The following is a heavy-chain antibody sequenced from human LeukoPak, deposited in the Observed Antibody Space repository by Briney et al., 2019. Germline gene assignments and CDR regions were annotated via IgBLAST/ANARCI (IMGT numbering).Heavy chain of an antibody. V-gene: IGHV3-30*18. CDR1: GFTFSSYG. Sequence: GGSLRLSCAASGFTFSSYGMHWVRQAPGKGLEWVAVISYDGSNKYYADSVKGRFTISRDNSKNTLYLQMNSLRAEDTAAYYCANEPYCSSTSCYAYWGQGTLVTVSS. CDR2: ISYDGSNK. J-gene: IGHJ4*02. D-gene: IGHD2-2*01. CDR3: ANEPYCSSTSCYAY.